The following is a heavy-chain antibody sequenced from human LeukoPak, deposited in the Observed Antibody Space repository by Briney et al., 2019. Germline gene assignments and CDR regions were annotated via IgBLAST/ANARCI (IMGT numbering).Heavy chain of an antibody. V-gene: IGHV4-34*01. CDR3: ARRLLGYCSGGSCYSGYFQH. Sequence: SETLSLTCAVYGGSFSGYYWSWLRQPPGKGLEWIGEINHSGSTNSNPSLKSRVTISVDTSKNQFSLKLSSVTAADTAVYYCARRLLGYCSGGSCYSGYFQHWGQGTLVTVSS. J-gene: IGHJ1*01. CDR2: INHSGST. D-gene: IGHD2-15*01. CDR1: GGSFSGYY.